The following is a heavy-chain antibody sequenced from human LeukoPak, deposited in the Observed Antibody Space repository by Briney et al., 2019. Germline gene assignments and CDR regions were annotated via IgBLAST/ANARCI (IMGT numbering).Heavy chain of an antibody. J-gene: IGHJ5*02. V-gene: IGHV1-2*02. CDR2: IYPNSGGT. CDR3: ARVAVEMAGWLDP. D-gene: IGHD5-24*01. Sequence: ASVKVSCKASGYIFTGYHIHWVRQAPGQGVEWMGWIYPNSGGTNYARKFQGRVTMTRDTSITTVYMELSRLTSDDTAVYYCARVAVEMAGWLDPWGQGTLVTVSS. CDR1: GYIFTGYH.